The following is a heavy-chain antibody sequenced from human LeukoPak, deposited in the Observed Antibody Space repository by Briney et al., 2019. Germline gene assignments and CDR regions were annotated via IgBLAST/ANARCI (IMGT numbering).Heavy chain of an antibody. Sequence: SETLSLTCTVSGGSISSSSYYCGWIRQPPGKGVEWIGRIYYTGSTYYNQSLKSRVTISVDTSKNQFSLKLSPMTAADTAVYYCARRGISQGYYMDVWGKGTTVTISS. V-gene: IGHV4-39*01. CDR2: IYYTGST. CDR3: ARRGISQGYYMDV. CDR1: GGSISSSSYY. D-gene: IGHD6-13*01. J-gene: IGHJ6*03.